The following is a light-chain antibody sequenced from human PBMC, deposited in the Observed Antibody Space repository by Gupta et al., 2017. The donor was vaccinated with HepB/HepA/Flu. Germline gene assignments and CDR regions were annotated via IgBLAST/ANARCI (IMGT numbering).Light chain of an antibody. CDR2: GNS. CDR3: QSYDSSLSGLV. CDR1: SSNIGAGYD. V-gene: IGLV1-40*01. J-gene: IGLJ2*01. Sequence: QSVLTQPPSVSGAPGQLVTISCTGRSSNIGAGYDVHWYQQLPGTAPKLLIYGNSNRPSGVPDRFSGSKSGTSASLAITGLQAEDEADYYCQSYDSSLSGLVFGGGTKLTVL.